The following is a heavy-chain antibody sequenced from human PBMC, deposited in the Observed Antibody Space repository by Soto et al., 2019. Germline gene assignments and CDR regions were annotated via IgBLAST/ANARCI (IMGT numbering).Heavy chain of an antibody. V-gene: IGHV1-3*01. CDR3: AREWFGELYDY. CDR1: GYTFTSYA. J-gene: IGHJ4*02. Sequence: QVQLVQSGAEVKKPGASVKVSCKASGYTFTSYAMHWVRQAPGQRLEWMGWINAGNGNTKYSQKFQGXXTXTXXTSASTAYMELSSLRSEDTAVYYCAREWFGELYDYWGQGTLVTVSS. D-gene: IGHD3-10*01. CDR2: INAGNGNT.